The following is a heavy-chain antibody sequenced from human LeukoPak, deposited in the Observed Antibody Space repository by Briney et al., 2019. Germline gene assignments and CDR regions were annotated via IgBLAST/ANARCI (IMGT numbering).Heavy chain of an antibody. CDR1: GGSISTTGYY. Sequence: SETLPLTCTVSGGSISTTGYYWGWIRQPPGKGLEWIGSISYSGSTYYNPSLKSRVTISVDTSKNQFSLKLTSVTAADTAVYYCTAYFHDNSGYLGCGQGALVTVSS. D-gene: IGHD3-22*01. J-gene: IGHJ4*02. CDR2: ISYSGST. V-gene: IGHV4-39*01. CDR3: TAYFHDNSGYLG.